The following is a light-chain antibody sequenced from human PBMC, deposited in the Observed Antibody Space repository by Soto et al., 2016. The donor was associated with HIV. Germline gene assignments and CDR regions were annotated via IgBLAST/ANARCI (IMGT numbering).Light chain of an antibody. CDR1: QSLVYSDGNTY. Sequence: DVVMTQSPLSLPVTLGQPASISCRSSQSLVYSDGNTYLNWFHQRPGQSPRRLIYKVSNRDSGVPDRFSGSGSGTDFTLKITRVEAEDVGVYYCMQALQTPLTFGQGTRLEIK. CDR3: MQALQTPLT. CDR2: KVS. V-gene: IGKV2-30*01. J-gene: IGKJ5*01.